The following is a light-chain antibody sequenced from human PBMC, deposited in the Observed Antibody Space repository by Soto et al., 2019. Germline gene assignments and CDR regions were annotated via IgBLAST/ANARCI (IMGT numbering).Light chain of an antibody. CDR3: CSYAGSSTLV. V-gene: IGLV2-23*02. CDR1: SSDVGSYNL. Sequence: QSALTQPASVSGSPGQSITISCTGTSSDVGSYNLVSWYRQHPGKAPKLVIYEVTKRPSGVSNRFSGSKSGNTASLTISGLQAEDEADYFCCSYAGSSTLVFGGGTKLTVL. J-gene: IGLJ3*02. CDR2: EVT.